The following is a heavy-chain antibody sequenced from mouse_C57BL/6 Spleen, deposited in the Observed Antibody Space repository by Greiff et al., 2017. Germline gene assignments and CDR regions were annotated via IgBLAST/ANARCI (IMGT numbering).Heavy chain of an antibody. D-gene: IGHD2-2*01. CDR2: IDTSDSET. CDR3: ARDYGYDQYFDV. CDR1: GFTFTSYW. J-gene: IGHJ1*03. V-gene: IGHV1-52*01. Sequence: VQLLQPGAELVRPGSSLKLSCTASGFTFTSYWMHWVRQRPIQGLEWIGNIDTSDSETHYTQKFKDKATLTVDKSTSTAYMQLRILTSEDSAVYYCARDYGYDQYFDVWGTGTTVTVSS.